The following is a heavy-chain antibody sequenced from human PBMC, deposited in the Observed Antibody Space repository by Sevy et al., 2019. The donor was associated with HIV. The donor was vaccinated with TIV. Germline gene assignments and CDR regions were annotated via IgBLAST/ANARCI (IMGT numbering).Heavy chain of an antibody. Sequence: GGSLRLSCAASGFTCSKYSMSWVRQPPGKGLEWVSTLSFGCGEINHADSVKGRFTISRDNSKNLMSLLMNNLRAEDTAVYYCAREGCTKPHDYWGQGTLVTVSS. V-gene: IGHV3-23*01. CDR1: GFTCSKYS. CDR2: LSFGCGEI. CDR3: AREGCTKPHDY. D-gene: IGHD2-8*01. J-gene: IGHJ4*02.